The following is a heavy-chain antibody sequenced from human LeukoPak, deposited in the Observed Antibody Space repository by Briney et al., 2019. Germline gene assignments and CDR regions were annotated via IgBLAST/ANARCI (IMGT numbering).Heavy chain of an antibody. CDR3: TRDLMDYDVSTGLHHYYMDV. V-gene: IGHV3-48*01. CDR2: ISSSSSTI. J-gene: IGHJ6*02. CDR1: GFTFSSYS. D-gene: IGHD3-9*01. Sequence: GGSLRLSCAASGFTFSSYSMNWVRQALGKGLEWVSYISSSSSTIYYADSVKGRFTISRDNAKNSLYLQMNSLRAEDTAVYYCTRDLMDYDVSTGLHHYYMDVWGQGTTVTVSS.